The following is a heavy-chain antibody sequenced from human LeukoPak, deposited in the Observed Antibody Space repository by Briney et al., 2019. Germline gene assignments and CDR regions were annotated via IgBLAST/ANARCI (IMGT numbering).Heavy chain of an antibody. J-gene: IGHJ4*02. D-gene: IGHD3/OR15-3a*01. Sequence: SETLSLTCAVYGGSFSGYYWSWIRQPPGKGLEWIGEINHSGSTNYSPSLKSRVTISVDTSKNQFSLKLSSVTAADTAVYYCARGADLVRYYFDYWGQGTLVTVSS. CDR1: GGSFSGYY. CDR3: ARGADLVRYYFDY. V-gene: IGHV4-34*01. CDR2: INHSGST.